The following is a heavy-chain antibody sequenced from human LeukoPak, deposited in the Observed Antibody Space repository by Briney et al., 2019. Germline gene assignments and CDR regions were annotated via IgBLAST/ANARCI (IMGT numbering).Heavy chain of an antibody. CDR3: ARGGIAAGGISDDY. CDR1: GGTFSSYA. D-gene: IGHD6-13*01. CDR2: IIPIFGTA. Sequence: SVKVSCKASGGTFSSYAISWVRQAPGQGLEWMGRIIPIFGTANYAQKFQGRVTITTDESTSTAYMELSSLRSEDTAVYFCARGGIAAGGISDDYWGQGTLVTVSS. J-gene: IGHJ4*02. V-gene: IGHV1-69*05.